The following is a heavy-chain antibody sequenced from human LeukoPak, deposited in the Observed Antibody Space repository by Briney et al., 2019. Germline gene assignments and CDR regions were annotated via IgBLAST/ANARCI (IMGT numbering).Heavy chain of an antibody. CDR2: ISGSGGST. CDR3: AKHSVAPNPPAYFDY. CDR1: GFTSSSYA. V-gene: IGHV3-23*01. J-gene: IGHJ4*02. Sequence: GGSLRHSCAASGFTSSSYAMSWVRQAPGKGLEWVSAISGSGGSTYYADSVKGRFTISRDNSKNTLYLQMNSLRAEDTAVYYCAKHSVAPNPPAYFDYWGQGTLVTVSS. D-gene: IGHD5-12*01.